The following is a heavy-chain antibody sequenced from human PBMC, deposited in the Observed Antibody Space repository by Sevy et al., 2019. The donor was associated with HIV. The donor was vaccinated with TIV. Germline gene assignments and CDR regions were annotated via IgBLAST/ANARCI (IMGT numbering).Heavy chain of an antibody. CDR1: GGSISSYY. D-gene: IGHD3-22*01. J-gene: IGHJ4*01. V-gene: IGHV4-59*01. CDR2: IYYSGST. CDR3: ASGGRHYYDSSGYYEFGTFDY. Sequence: SETLSLTCTVSGGSISSYYWSWIRQPPGKGLEWIGYIYYSGSTNYNPSLKSRVTISVDTSKNQFSLKLSSVTAADTAVYYCASGGRHYYDSSGYYEFGTFDYWGHGTLVTVSS.